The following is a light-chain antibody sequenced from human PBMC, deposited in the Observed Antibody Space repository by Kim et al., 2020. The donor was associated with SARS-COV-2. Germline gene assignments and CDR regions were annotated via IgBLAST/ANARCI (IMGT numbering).Light chain of an antibody. Sequence: PGKTARITWRGNSIGSKSVHWYQKKPGQAPVLVINYDSDRPSGIPERFSGSNSGNTATLTISRVEAGDEADYYCQVWDSSSDHRVVFGGGTQLTVL. CDR2: YDS. CDR3: QVWDSSSDHRVV. CDR1: SIGSKS. V-gene: IGLV3-21*04. J-gene: IGLJ2*01.